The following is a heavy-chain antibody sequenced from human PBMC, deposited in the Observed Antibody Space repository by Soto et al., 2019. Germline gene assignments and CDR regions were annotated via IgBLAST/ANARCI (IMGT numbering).Heavy chain of an antibody. CDR1: GFSLSTSGVG. D-gene: IGHD2-15*01. CDR2: IYWDDDK. Sequence: QITLKESGPTLVKPTQTLTLTCTFSGFSLSTSGVGVGWIRQPPGKALEWLALIYWDDDKRYSPSLKGRLTITKDTSKNQVVLTMTNMDPVDTATYYCAHRCVGGSCYSSAFDIWGQGTMVTVSS. J-gene: IGHJ3*02. CDR3: AHRCVGGSCYSSAFDI. V-gene: IGHV2-5*02.